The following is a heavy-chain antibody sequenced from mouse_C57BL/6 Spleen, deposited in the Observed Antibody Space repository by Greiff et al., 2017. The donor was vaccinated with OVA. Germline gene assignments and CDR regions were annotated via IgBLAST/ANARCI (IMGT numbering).Heavy chain of an antibody. J-gene: IGHJ1*03. D-gene: IGHD2-2*01. CDR1: GFSFTSYA. CDR3: AAAGYGYDDWYFDV. Sequence: QVQLQQSGPGLVAPSQRLSITCTVSGFSFTSYAISWVRQPPGKGLEWLGVIWTGGGTNYNSALNSRMSIRKDNSKRQVFLKMNSLQTDDTARYYWAAAGYGYDDWYFDVWGTWTTVTVSS. V-gene: IGHV2-9-1*01. CDR2: IWTGGGT.